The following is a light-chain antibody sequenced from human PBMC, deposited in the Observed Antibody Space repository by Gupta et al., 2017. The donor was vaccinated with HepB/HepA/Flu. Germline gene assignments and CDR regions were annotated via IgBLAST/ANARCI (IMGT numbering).Light chain of an antibody. V-gene: IGLV2-8*01. Sequence: QSALPQPPSASGSPGQSVTISCTGTSSDVGGYKYVSWYQQHPGKAPKLMIYEVSKRPSGVPDRFAGSKSGNTASLTVSGLQAEDEADYYCSSHADGNIVLFGGGTKLTVL. CDR2: EVS. CDR1: SSDVGGYKY. CDR3: SSHADGNIVL. J-gene: IGLJ2*01.